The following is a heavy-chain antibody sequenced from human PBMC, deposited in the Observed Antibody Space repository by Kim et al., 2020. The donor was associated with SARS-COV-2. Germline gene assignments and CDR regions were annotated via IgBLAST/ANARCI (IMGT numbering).Heavy chain of an antibody. J-gene: IGHJ4*02. CDR3: ARDGTAMVAAFDY. V-gene: IGHV3-30*04. Sequence: GGSLRLSCAASGFTFSSYAMHWVRQAPGKGLEWVAVISYDGSNKYYADSVKGRFTISRDNSKNTLYLQMNSLRAEDTAVYYCARDGTAMVAAFDYWGQGTLVTVSS. D-gene: IGHD5-18*01. CDR2: ISYDGSNK. CDR1: GFTFSSYA.